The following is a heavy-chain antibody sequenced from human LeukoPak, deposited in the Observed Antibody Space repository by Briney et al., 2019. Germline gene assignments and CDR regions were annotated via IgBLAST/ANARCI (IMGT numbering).Heavy chain of an antibody. CDR3: AKDYYYDSSGYLEY. D-gene: IGHD3-22*01. Sequence: GGSLRLSCVGSGFIFRSYAVTWVRQAPGKGLEWVSSITANGDATYYADSVKGRLTISRDNSKNTLYLQMNSLRAEDTALYYCAKDYYYDSSGYLEYWGQGTLVTVSS. CDR2: ITANGDAT. V-gene: IGHV3-23*01. J-gene: IGHJ4*02. CDR1: GFIFRSYA.